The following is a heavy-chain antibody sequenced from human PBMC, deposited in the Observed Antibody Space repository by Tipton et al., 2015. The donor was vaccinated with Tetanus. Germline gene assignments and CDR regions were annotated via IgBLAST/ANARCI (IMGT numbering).Heavy chain of an antibody. CDR3: ARDGSYGGTLISDY. CDR2: ISSTSRYI. V-gene: IGHV3-21*01. Sequence: GSLRLSCEVSGFTFSNYKMNWVRQAPGRGLEWVSSISSTSRYINYADSVKGRFTISRDNAKNSLYLQMNSLRAEDTAVYYCARDGSYGGTLISDYWGQGTQVTVSS. CDR1: GFTFSNYK. J-gene: IGHJ4*02. D-gene: IGHD4-23*01.